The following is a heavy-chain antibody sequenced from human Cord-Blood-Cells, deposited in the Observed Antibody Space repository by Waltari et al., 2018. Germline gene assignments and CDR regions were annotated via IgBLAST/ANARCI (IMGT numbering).Heavy chain of an antibody. CDR2: IDPSDSYT. CDR3: ASQTHLGGQDDY. D-gene: IGHD1-26*01. J-gene: IGHJ4*02. V-gene: IGHV5-10-1*01. CDR1: GYSFTSYW. Sequence: EVQLVQSGAEVKKPVESLRISCKGSGYSFTSYWISWVRQMPGKGLEWMGKIDPSDSYTNYSPSFQGHVTISADKSISTAYLQWSSLKASDTAMYYCASQTHLGGQDDYWGQGTLVTVSS.